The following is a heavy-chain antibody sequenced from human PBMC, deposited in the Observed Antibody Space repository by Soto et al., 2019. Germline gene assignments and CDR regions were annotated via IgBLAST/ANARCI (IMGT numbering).Heavy chain of an antibody. Sequence: NPRATLSVACAFYGWTLSGYYWSWLRRHPGTGLEWIGETNHSGSTNYNPSLKSRVTISVDTSKNQFSLKLSSVTAADTAVYYCARGRGRYYDILTGYLFFDYWGQGTLV. CDR2: TNHSGST. J-gene: IGHJ4*02. D-gene: IGHD3-9*01. CDR1: GWTLSGYY. CDR3: ARGRGRYYDILTGYLFFDY. V-gene: IGHV4-34*01.